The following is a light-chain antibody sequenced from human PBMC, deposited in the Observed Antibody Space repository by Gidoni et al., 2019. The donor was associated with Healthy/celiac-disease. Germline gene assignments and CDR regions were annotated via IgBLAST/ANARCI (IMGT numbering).Light chain of an antibody. Sequence: DIVMTQSPDSLAVSLGERATINCKSSQSVLYSFNNKNYLAWYQQKPGQPPKLLIYWASTRESGVPDRFSGSGSGTDFTLTISSLQAEDGAVYYCQQYYSTRSITFGQGTRLEIK. CDR2: WAS. V-gene: IGKV4-1*01. J-gene: IGKJ5*01. CDR3: QQYYSTRSIT. CDR1: QSVLYSFNNKNY.